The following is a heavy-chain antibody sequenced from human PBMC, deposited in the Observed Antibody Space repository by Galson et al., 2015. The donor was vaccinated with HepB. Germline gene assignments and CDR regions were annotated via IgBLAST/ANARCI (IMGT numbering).Heavy chain of an antibody. CDR1: GFTFNNFA. CDR3: ERDPDDSDGYYISFDN. Sequence: SLRLSCAASGFTFNNFAMHWVRQAPGKGLEWVALISYDGINNSYIDSVKGRSTISRDSTKKTVYLQMNSLGVEDTAVYYCERDPDDSDGYYISFDNWGQGTLVTVSS. J-gene: IGHJ4*02. CDR2: ISYDGINN. V-gene: IGHV3-30-3*01. D-gene: IGHD3-22*01.